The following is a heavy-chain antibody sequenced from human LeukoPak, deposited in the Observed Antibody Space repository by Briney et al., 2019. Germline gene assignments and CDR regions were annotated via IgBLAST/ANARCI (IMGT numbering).Heavy chain of an antibody. CDR2: IIPIFATA. V-gene: IGHV1-69*01. Sequence: ASVKVSCKASGGTFSNLGISWVRQAPGHGLEWMGGIIPIFATATYAQKFQGRVTITADESTSTAYMELSSLRSEDTAVYYCASRDCSSTSCYWEDAFDIWGQGTMVTVSS. CDR3: ASRDCSSTSCYWEDAFDI. D-gene: IGHD2-2*01. J-gene: IGHJ3*02. CDR1: GGTFSNLG.